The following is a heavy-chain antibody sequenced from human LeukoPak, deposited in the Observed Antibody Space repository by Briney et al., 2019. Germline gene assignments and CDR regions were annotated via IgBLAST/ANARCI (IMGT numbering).Heavy chain of an antibody. D-gene: IGHD6-19*01. J-gene: IGHJ2*01. CDR1: GGSIRSYY. V-gene: IGHV4-59*12. CDR3: ARGHYTSAWYWYFDL. Sequence: ASETLSLTCTVSGGSIRSYYWSWIRQPPGKGLEWIGYMYYSGSTKYNPSLKCRVTISLDTSKNHFSLELSSVTAADTAVYYCARGHYTSAWYWYFDLWGRGTLVTVSS. CDR2: MYYSGST.